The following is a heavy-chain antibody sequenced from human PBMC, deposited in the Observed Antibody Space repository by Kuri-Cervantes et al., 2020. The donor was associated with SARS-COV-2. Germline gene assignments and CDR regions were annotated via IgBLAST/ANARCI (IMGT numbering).Heavy chain of an antibody. J-gene: IGHJ4*02. CDR2: ISAYNGNT. D-gene: IGHD6-13*01. V-gene: IGHV1-18*01. CDR1: GYTFTSYG. Sequence: ASVKLARKASGYTFTSYGISWVRQAPGQGLEWMGWISAYNGNTNYAQKLQGRVTMTRDTSISTAYVELSRLRSGDTAVYYCARSFDSSSWHLFDYWGQGTLVTVSS. CDR3: ARSFDSSSWHLFDY.